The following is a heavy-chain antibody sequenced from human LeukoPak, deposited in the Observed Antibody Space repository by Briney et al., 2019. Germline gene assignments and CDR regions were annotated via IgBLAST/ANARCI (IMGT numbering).Heavy chain of an antibody. CDR2: IIPILGIA. V-gene: IGHV1-69*04. Sequence: SVKVSCKASGGTFSSYAISWVRQAPGQGLEWMGRIIPILGIANYAQKFQGRVTITADKSTSTAYMELSSLRSEDTAVYYCATSPPATVIRYFDYWGQGTLVTVSS. CDR1: GGTFSSYA. D-gene: IGHD4-17*01. J-gene: IGHJ4*02. CDR3: ATSPPATVIRYFDY.